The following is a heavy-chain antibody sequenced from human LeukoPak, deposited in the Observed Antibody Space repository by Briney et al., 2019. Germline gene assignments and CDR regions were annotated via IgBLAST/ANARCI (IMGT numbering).Heavy chain of an antibody. CDR2: ISSSSSTR. J-gene: IGHJ4*02. CDR3: AKDFSYDGTGYQDY. V-gene: IGHV3-48*02. CDR1: GFTFSPYS. D-gene: IGHD3-22*01. Sequence: GGSLRLSCAASGFTFSPYSMNWVRQAPGKGLEWIAYISSSSSTRYYSDSVMGRFTISRDNAQNSLYLQMNSLRDEDTAVYYCAKDFSYDGTGYQDYWGQGTLVTVSS.